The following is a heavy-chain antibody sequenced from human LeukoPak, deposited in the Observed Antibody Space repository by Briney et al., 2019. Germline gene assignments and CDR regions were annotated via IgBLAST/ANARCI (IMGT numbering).Heavy chain of an antibody. J-gene: IGHJ6*04. CDR2: IYDRGST. V-gene: IGHV4-31*03. D-gene: IGHD3-10*01. CDR3: ARENGYGSGSYYYYYYGMDV. Sequence: PSETLSLTCTVSGGSISSGGYYWTWIRQLPGKGLEYIGHIYDRGSTYYNPSLKSRLTISVDTSKNQFSLKLSSVTAADTAVYYCARENGYGSGSYYYYYYGMDVWGKGTTVTVSS. CDR1: GGSISSGGYY.